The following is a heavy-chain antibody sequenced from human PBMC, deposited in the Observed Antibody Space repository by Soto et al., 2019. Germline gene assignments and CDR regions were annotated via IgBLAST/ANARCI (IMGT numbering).Heavy chain of an antibody. CDR2: ISSTSTFI. Sequence: GGSLRLSCAASGFAFRDFSMNWVRQAPGRAPGWVSSISSTSTFIFYADSVKGRFTISRDNAKNSLFLQMSSLGADDTAVYYCAREGSLWGFDSWGQGTLVTVSS. V-gene: IGHV3-21*01. CDR3: AREGSLWGFDS. J-gene: IGHJ4*02. CDR1: GFAFRDFS. D-gene: IGHD3-10*01.